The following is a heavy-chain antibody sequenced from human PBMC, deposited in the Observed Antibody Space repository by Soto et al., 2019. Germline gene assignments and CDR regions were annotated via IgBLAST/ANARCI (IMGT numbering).Heavy chain of an antibody. Sequence: SVKVSCKASGGTLSSYAISWVRQAPGQGLEWMGGIIPIFGTANYAQKFQGRVTITADKSTSTAYMELSSLRSEDTAVYYCARPYGGNWYNWFDPWGQGTLVTVSS. CDR3: ARPYGGNWYNWFDP. CDR1: GGTLSSYA. V-gene: IGHV1-69*06. CDR2: IIPIFGTA. J-gene: IGHJ5*02. D-gene: IGHD2-15*01.